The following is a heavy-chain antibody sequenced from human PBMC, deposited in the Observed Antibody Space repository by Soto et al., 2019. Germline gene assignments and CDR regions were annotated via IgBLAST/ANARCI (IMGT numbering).Heavy chain of an antibody. CDR2: INPNSGGT. V-gene: IGHV1-2*02. J-gene: IGHJ4*02. CDR1: GYTFTGYY. D-gene: IGHD6-6*01. CDR3: ARAIAARPDLTFDY. Sequence: AASVKVSCKASGYTFTGYYMHWVRQAPGQGLEWMGWINPNSGGTNYAQKFQGRVTMTRDTSISTXXXXXXXXXXXXXAVYYCARAIAARPDLTFDYWGQGTLVTVSS.